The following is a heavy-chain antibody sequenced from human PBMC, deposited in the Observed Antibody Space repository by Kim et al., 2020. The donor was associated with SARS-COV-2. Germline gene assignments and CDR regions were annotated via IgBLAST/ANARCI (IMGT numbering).Heavy chain of an antibody. CDR3: AKDEDSSGTRPGTY. Sequence: ADSVKGRFTISRDNAKNSLYLQMNSLRAEDTAFYYCAKDEDSSGTRPGTYWGQGTLVTVSS. D-gene: IGHD3-22*01. J-gene: IGHJ4*02. V-gene: IGHV3-9*01.